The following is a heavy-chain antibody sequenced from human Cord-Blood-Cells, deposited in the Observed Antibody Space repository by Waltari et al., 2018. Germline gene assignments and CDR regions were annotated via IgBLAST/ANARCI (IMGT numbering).Heavy chain of an antibody. V-gene: IGHV3-21*01. CDR1: GFTFSSYS. CDR3: ARDLYYDSSGYHNWFDP. CDR2: ISSSSSYI. Sequence: EVQLVESGGGLVKPGGSLRLSCAASGFTFSSYSMNWVRQAPGKGREWVSSISSSSSYIYYADSVKGRFTISRDNAKNSLYLQMNSLRAEDTAVYYCARDLYYDSSGYHNWFDPWGQGTLVTVSS. J-gene: IGHJ5*02. D-gene: IGHD3-22*01.